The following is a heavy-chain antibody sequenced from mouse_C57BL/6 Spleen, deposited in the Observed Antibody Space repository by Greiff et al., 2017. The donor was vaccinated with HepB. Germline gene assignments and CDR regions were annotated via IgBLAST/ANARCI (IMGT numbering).Heavy chain of an antibody. V-gene: IGHV1-62-2*01. D-gene: IGHD4-1*01. CDR1: GYTFTEYT. J-gene: IGHJ2*01. CDR2: FYPGSGSI. Sequence: VQRVESGAELVKPGASVKLSCKASGYTFTEYTIHWVKQRSGQGLEWIGWFYPGSGSIKYNEKFKDKATLTADKASSTVYMEVSRLTSEDSAVYFCARHEENWEAYFDYWGQGTTLTVSS. CDR3: ARHEENWEAYFDY.